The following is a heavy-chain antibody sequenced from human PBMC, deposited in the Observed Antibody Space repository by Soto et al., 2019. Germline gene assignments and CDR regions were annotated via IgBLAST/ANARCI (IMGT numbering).Heavy chain of an antibody. CDR3: ARLNGYCVSTGCHGYYGMDV. CDR1: GDSITSNSYF. J-gene: IGHJ6*01. D-gene: IGHD2-2*03. CDR2: IYYSGTT. V-gene: IGHV4-39*01. Sequence: SETLSLTCTVSGDSITSNSYFWAWIRQPPGKGLEWIGSIYYSGTTYYNPSLKSRVTISVDRSKNQFSLKLSSVTAADTAVYYCARLNGYCVSTGCHGYYGMDVWGQGTTVT.